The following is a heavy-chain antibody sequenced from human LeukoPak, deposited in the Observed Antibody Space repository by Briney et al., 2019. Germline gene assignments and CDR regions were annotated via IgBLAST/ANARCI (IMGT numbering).Heavy chain of an antibody. CDR2: IYSSGST. D-gene: IGHD3-10*01. J-gene: IGHJ4*02. V-gene: IGHV4-61*01. Sequence: SETLSLTCTVSGGSISSSSYYWSWIRQPPGKGPEWIGYIYSSGSTNYNPSLKSRVTMSVDTSKNQFSLKLNSVTAADTAVYYCASTAYGSGSYIHNYWGQGTLVSVSS. CDR1: GGSISSSSYY. CDR3: ASTAYGSGSYIHNY.